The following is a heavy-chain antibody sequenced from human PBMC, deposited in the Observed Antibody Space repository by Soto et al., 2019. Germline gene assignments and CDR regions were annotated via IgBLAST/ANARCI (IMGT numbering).Heavy chain of an antibody. CDR3: ATRPPNLCDYEFLQFDY. Sequence: VQLVESGGGLVQPGGSLRLSCAASGFTFTTYNMNWVRQAPGKGLEWVSNISGTADTIYYADSVKGRFTISRDNAKNPLYQQMYSLSDEDAAVYYGATRPPNLCDYEFLQFDYGGRGTLVSVSS. CDR2: ISGTADTI. CDR1: GFTFTTYN. D-gene: IGHD4-17*01. V-gene: IGHV3-48*02. J-gene: IGHJ4*02.